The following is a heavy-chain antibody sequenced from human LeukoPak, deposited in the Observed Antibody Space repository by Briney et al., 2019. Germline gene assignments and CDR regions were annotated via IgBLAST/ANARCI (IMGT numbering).Heavy chain of an antibody. CDR1: GCTFNNFG. V-gene: IGHV3-33*01. D-gene: IGHD6-19*01. J-gene: IGHJ4*02. CDR3: ARGPPGSGLDY. Sequence: GGSLRLSCVASGCTFNNFGVRWGRQAPGRGLEWVTVVWYDGNKKYYAASVEGRFTISRDSSKSTLYLQMNSLRVEDTVVYYWARGPPGSGLDYWGQGTLVTVSS. CDR2: VWYDGNKK.